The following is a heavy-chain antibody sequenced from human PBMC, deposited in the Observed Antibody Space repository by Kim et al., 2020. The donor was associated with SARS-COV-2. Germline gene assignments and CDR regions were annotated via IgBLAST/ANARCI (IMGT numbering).Heavy chain of an antibody. Sequence: ASVKVSCKASGYTFTDYAIHWVRQAPGQKFEWMGWINADNGNTRYSQNLQGRVTITRDTSANSAYMELKSLRSEDTAIYCCAREGHEGGYLTWGQGTMVTVSS. D-gene: IGHD3-22*01. V-gene: IGHV1-3*01. CDR2: INADNGNT. CDR1: GYTFTDYA. CDR3: AREGHEGGYLT. J-gene: IGHJ3*01.